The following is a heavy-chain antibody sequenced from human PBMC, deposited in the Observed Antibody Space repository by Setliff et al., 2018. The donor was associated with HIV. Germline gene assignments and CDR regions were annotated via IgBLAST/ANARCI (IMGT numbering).Heavy chain of an antibody. D-gene: IGHD3-10*01. J-gene: IGHJ6*02. Sequence: PGGSLRLSCAASGFTFSSYAMGWVRQAPGKGLEWVSYISSGSVNIFYADSVKGRFTISRDNAKNSLYLQMNSLRAEDTAIYYCARGSLRGVLALGMDVWGQGTTVTVSS. CDR2: ISSGSVNI. V-gene: IGHV3-48*04. CDR1: GFTFSSYA. CDR3: ARGSLRGVLALGMDV.